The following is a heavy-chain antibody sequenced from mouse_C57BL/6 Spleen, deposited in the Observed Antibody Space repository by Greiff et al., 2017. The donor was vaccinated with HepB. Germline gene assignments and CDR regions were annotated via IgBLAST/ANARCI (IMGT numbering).Heavy chain of an antibody. J-gene: IGHJ4*01. CDR3: ARGYYDYDEGAYYAMDY. CDR2: IYWDDDK. CDR1: GFSLSTSGMG. D-gene: IGHD2-4*01. V-gene: IGHV8-12*01. Sequence: QVTLKVSGPGILQSSQTLSLTCSFSGFSLSTSGMGVSWIRQPSGKGLEWLAHIYWDDDKRYNPSLKSRLTISKDTSRNQVFLKITSVDTADTATYYCARGYYDYDEGAYYAMDYWGQGTSVTVSS.